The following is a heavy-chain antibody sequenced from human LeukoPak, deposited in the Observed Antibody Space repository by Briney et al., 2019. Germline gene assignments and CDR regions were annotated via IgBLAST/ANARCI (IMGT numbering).Heavy chain of an antibody. CDR2: IYYSGST. Sequence: SETLSLTCTVSGGSISSSSYYWGWIRQPPGKGLEWIGSIYYSGSTYYNPSLKSRVTISADTSKNRFSLKLSPVTAADTAVFYCARFIIATAGMIDYWGQGTLVTVSS. J-gene: IGHJ4*02. CDR1: GGSISSSSYY. V-gene: IGHV4-39*01. CDR3: ARFIIATAGMIDY. D-gene: IGHD6-13*01.